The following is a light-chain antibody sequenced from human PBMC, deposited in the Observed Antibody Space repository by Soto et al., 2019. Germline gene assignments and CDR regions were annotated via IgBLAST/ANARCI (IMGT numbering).Light chain of an antibody. CDR3: SLSYNGVVI. V-gene: IGLV7-46*01. J-gene: IGLJ2*01. CDR1: TGAVSSGHY. CDR2: DTS. Sequence: QAVVTQAPSLTVSPGGTVTLTCGSSTGAVSSGHYPYWFQKKPGQAPRTLFYDTSNKHSWTPARFSGSLLGGKAALTLSGAQPEDEDEYYCSLSYNGVVIFGGGTKLTVL.